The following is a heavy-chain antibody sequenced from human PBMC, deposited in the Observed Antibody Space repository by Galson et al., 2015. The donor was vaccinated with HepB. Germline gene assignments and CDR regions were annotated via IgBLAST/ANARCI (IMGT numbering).Heavy chain of an antibody. CDR2: INPNSGGA. Sequence: SVKVSCKASGYTFTAYYIHWVRQAPGQGLEWMGRINPNSGGAKFAQKFQGRVTMTRDTSINTAYMELSRLRSDDTAVYYCARDIVEFGLDVWGQGTTVTVSS. V-gene: IGHV1-2*06. CDR3: ARDIVEFGLDV. J-gene: IGHJ6*02. D-gene: IGHD1-26*01. CDR1: GYTFTAYY.